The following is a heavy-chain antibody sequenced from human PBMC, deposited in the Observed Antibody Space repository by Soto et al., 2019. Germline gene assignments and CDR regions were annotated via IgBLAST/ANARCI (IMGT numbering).Heavy chain of an antibody. V-gene: IGHV3-23*01. D-gene: IGHD3-22*01. Sequence: EVQLLESGGGLVQPGGSLRLSCAASGLTFSSYAMPWVRQAPGKGLEWVSAMSGGGETTYYADSVKGRFTISRDNSRNTMYHQMNSLRADASAAYYCAKWHTYYYDSRGFSGFDCWGRGTLVTVSS. J-gene: IGHJ4*02. CDR3: AKWHTYYYDSRGFSGFDC. CDR2: MSGGGETT. CDR1: GLTFSSYA.